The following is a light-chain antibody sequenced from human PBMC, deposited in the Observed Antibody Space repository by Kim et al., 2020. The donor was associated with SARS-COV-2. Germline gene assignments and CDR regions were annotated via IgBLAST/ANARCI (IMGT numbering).Light chain of an antibody. J-gene: IGLJ2*01. V-gene: IGLV3-1*01. Sequence: VSPGQTASITCSGDKLGEKYVSWYQQKPGQSPVLVIYQDTKRPSGIPERFSGSNSGNTATLTISATQAMDESDYYCQAWDSNTGVFGGGTQLTVL. CDR1: KLGEKY. CDR3: QAWDSNTGV. CDR2: QDT.